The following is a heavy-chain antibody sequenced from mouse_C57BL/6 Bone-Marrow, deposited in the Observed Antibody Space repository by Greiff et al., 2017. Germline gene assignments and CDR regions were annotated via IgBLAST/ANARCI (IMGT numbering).Heavy chain of an antibody. CDR3: AREHGYPYYFDY. Sequence: EVQVVESEGGLVQPGSSMKLSCTASGFTFSDYYMAWVRQVPEKGLEWVANINYDGSSTYYLDSLKSRFIISRDNAKNILYLQMSSLKSEDTATYYCAREHGYPYYFDYWGQGTTLTVSS. CDR1: GFTFSDYY. J-gene: IGHJ2*01. D-gene: IGHD2-2*01. V-gene: IGHV5-16*01. CDR2: INYDGSST.